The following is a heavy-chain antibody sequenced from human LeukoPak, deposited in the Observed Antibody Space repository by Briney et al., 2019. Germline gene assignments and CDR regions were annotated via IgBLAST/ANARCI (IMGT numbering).Heavy chain of an antibody. CDR3: ARRDGYNPPYYYYYMDV. CDR1: GFTFSSYW. D-gene: IGHD5-24*01. V-gene: IGHV3-7*01. CDR2: IKQDGSEK. Sequence: PGGSLRLSCAAPGFTFSSYWMSWVRQAPGKGLEWVANIKQDGSEKYYVDSVKGRFTISRDNAKNSLYLQMNSLRAEDTAVYYCARRDGYNPPYYYYYMDVWGKGTTVTVSS. J-gene: IGHJ6*03.